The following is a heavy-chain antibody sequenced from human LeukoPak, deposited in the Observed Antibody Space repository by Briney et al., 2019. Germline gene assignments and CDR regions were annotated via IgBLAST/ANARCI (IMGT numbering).Heavy chain of an antibody. CDR1: GHTFTSYD. V-gene: IGHV1-8*03. Sequence: ASVKVSCKASGHTFTSYDINWVRQATGQGLEWMGWMNPNSGNTGYAQKFQGRVTITRNTSISTAYMELSSLRSEDTAVYYCARVRSSYYDFWSGFYYYYYMDVWGKGTTVTVSS. CDR2: MNPNSGNT. CDR3: ARVRSSYYDFWSGFYYYYYMDV. D-gene: IGHD3-3*01. J-gene: IGHJ6*03.